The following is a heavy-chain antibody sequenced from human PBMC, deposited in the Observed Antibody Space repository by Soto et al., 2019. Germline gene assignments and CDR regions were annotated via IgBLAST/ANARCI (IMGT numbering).Heavy chain of an antibody. V-gene: IGHV3-48*01. CDR1: GFTFSSYS. CDR3: AGDLIYDFWSGYYGSGGY. CDR2: ISSSSSTI. D-gene: IGHD3-3*01. J-gene: IGHJ4*02. Sequence: PGGSLRLSCAASGFTFSSYSMNWVRQAPGKGLEWVSYISSSSSTIYYADSVKGRFTISRDNAKNSLYLQMNSLRAEDTAVYYCAGDLIYDFWSGYYGSGGYWGQGTLVTVSS.